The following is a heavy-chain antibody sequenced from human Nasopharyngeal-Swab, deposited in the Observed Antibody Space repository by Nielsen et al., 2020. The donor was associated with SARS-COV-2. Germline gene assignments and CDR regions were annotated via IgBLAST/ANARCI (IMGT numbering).Heavy chain of an antibody. CDR1: GFTISNSG. D-gene: IGHD4/OR15-4a*01. CDR3: AKGDYGVFDP. Sequence: GESLKISCGVSGFTISNSGMSWVRQAPGKGLEWVSLISTGGYIYYADSVKGRFTISRDNSRNTLVLQMNGLRVEDTAVYYCAKGDYGVFDPWGQGTLVTVSS. V-gene: IGHV3-23*01. J-gene: IGHJ5*02. CDR2: ISTGGYI.